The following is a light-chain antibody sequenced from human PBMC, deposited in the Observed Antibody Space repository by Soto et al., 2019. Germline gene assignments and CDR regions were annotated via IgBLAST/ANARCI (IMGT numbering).Light chain of an antibody. CDR3: QQYDYWPRT. CDR1: PSVSSSY. V-gene: IGKV3D-15*01. J-gene: IGKJ1*01. CDR2: GAS. Sequence: EILLAQSPAPLSLSSGGRPTLSRRASPSVSSSYLAWYQQKTGQAPRLLIYGASTRATGIPARFSGSGSGTEFTLTISSLQSEELAVYYCQQYDYWPRTVGQGTKVDIK.